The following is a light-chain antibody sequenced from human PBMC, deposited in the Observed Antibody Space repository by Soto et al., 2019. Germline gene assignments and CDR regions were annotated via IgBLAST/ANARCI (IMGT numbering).Light chain of an antibody. Sequence: QSVLTQPPSASGTPGQRVTISCSGSSSNIGTNYVYWYKQLPGTAPKLLIYCNDQRPSGVPDRLSGSKSGTSASLAISGLRSEDKADYYCATRDNSLSRWVFGGGTKVTVL. J-gene: IGLJ3*02. CDR2: CND. V-gene: IGLV1-47*02. CDR1: SSNIGTNY. CDR3: ATRDNSLSRWV.